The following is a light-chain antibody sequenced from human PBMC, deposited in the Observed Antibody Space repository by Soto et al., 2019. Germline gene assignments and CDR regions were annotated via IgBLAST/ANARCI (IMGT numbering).Light chain of an antibody. CDR3: QQYHLSPYT. CDR2: DAS. V-gene: IGKV3D-20*01. J-gene: IGKJ2*01. Sequence: EIVLTQSPATLSLSPGERVTLSCGASQSLSSRYLAWYQQKPGLAPRLLIFDASNRATGIPDRFSGGGSGTDFTLTISRLEPEDFAVYYCQQYHLSPYTFGQGTKLEIK. CDR1: QSLSSRY.